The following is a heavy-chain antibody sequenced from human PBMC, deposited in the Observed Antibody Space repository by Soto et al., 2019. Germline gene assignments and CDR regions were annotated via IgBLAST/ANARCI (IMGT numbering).Heavy chain of an antibody. D-gene: IGHD6-13*01. J-gene: IGHJ4*02. V-gene: IGHV3-11*01. CDR3: ARVGSTLAAGTPDY. CDR1: GFTFSDYY. CDR2: ISGSGSIT. Sequence: LRLSCAASGFTFSDYYMSWFRQSPGKGLEWVSYISGSGSITHDADSVKGRFTISRDNAKNSLYLQMNSLRAEDTAIYYCARVGSTLAAGTPDYWGQGTLVTVSS.